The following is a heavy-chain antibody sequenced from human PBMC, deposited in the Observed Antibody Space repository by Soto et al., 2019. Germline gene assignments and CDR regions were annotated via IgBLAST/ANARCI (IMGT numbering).Heavy chain of an antibody. CDR2: IKFDGSEK. J-gene: IGHJ5*02. CDR3: VKDGGYCSSATCYSPRNHYFDA. CDR1: GFDFSVYW. D-gene: IGHD2-2*01. V-gene: IGHV3-7*03. Sequence: GGSLRLSCAASGFDFSVYWMSWVRQAPGKGPEWVANIKFDGSEKQYVDSVKGRFTISRDNARNSMFLQMNSLRAGDTAVYYCVKDGGYCSSATCYSPRNHYFDAWGQGTLVTVSS.